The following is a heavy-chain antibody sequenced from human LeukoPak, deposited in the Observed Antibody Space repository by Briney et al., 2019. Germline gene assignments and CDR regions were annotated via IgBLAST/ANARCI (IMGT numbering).Heavy chain of an antibody. CDR2: IESNDKP. D-gene: IGHD3-10*02. CDR1: GFTFSAYA. V-gene: IGHV3-23*05. CDR3: ARDLHSYVAMDV. Sequence: PGGSLRLSCEASGFTFSAYAMTWVRQAPGKGLEWVSSIESNDKPHYSESAKSRFSISRDNSKRMLFLQMNSLRTEGPALYYCARDLHSYVAMDVWGQGTTVTVSS. J-gene: IGHJ6*02.